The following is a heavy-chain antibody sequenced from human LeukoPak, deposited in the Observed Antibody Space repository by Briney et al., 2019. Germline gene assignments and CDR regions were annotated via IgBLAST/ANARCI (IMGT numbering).Heavy chain of an antibody. CDR2: IYPGDSDT. CDR3: ARRDNSGWYGPAAFDY. D-gene: IGHD6-19*01. J-gene: IGHJ4*02. Sequence: GESLKISCKGSGYTFTNFWIGWVRQMPGKGLEWMGRIYPGDSDTRYSPSLQGQVTISADKSISTAYLQRSSLKASDTGMYYCARRDNSGWYGPAAFDYWGQGTLVTVSS. V-gene: IGHV5-51*01. CDR1: GYTFTNFW.